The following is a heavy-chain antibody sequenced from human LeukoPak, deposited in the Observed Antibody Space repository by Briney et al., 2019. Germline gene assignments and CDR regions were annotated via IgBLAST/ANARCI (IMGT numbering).Heavy chain of an antibody. V-gene: IGHV4-4*07. CDR3: ARSRGTTVVTRFDY. Sequence: PSETLSLTCTVYGGSISNYYWSWIPHPAGKGLEWIGRINTSGSTDYNPSLKSRVTMSVDTSKNQFSLKVSSLTAADTAVYYCARSRGTTVVTRFDYWGQGTLVTVSS. CDR2: INTSGST. CDR1: GGSISNYY. D-gene: IGHD5-18*01. J-gene: IGHJ4*02.